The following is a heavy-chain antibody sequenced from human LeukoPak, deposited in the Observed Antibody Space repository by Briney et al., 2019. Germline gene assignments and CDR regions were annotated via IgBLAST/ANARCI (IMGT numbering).Heavy chain of an antibody. CDR2: ISGSGGST. D-gene: IGHD2-15*01. V-gene: IGHV3-23*01. Sequence: GGSLRLSRAASGFTFSSYAMSWVRQAPGKGLEWVSAISGSGGSTYYADSVKGRFTISRDNSKNTLYLQMNSLRAEDTAVYYCAKAGLRVVVVAAKGGLDYWGQGTLVTVSS. J-gene: IGHJ4*02. CDR3: AKAGLRVVVVAAKGGLDY. CDR1: GFTFSSYA.